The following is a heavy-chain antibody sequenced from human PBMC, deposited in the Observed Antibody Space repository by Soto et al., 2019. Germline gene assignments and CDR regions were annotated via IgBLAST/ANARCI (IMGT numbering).Heavy chain of an antibody. D-gene: IGHD6-13*01. Sequence: PSETLSLTCTVSGGSLSSYYWSWIRQPPGKGLEWIGYIHHSGSANYNPSLKSRVNLSVDTSKNQFSLKLTSVTAADTALYYCATNVHGISWFFPWFDTWGQGALVTVSS. J-gene: IGHJ5*02. V-gene: IGHV4-59*01. CDR3: ATNVHGISWFFPWFDT. CDR2: IHHSGSA. CDR1: GGSLSSYY.